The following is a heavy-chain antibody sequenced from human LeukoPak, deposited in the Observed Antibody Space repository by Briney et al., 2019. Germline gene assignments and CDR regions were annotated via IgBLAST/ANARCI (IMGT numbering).Heavy chain of an antibody. Sequence: SETLSLTCAVYGGSFSGYYWSWIRQPPGEGLEWIGEINHSGSTNYNPSLKSRVTISVDTSKNQFSLKLSSVTAADTAVYYCARGGLSAPNDYWGQGTLVIVSS. CDR3: ARGGLSAPNDY. CDR2: INHSGST. V-gene: IGHV4-34*01. D-gene: IGHD2/OR15-2a*01. CDR1: GGSFSGYY. J-gene: IGHJ4*02.